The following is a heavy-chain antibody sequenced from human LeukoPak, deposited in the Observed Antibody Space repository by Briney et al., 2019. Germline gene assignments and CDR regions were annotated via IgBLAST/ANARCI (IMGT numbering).Heavy chain of an antibody. CDR1: GFSFSTYW. CDR3: ARDAGRRFDQ. Sequence: GGSLRLSCAASGFSFSTYWMSWVRQAPGKGLEWVANMRHDGSDKYYVDSVKGRFAISRDNAKTSLYLQMNSLRAEDTSVYFCARDAGRRFDQWGQGTLVTVSS. CDR2: MRHDGSDK. V-gene: IGHV3-7*01. J-gene: IGHJ4*02.